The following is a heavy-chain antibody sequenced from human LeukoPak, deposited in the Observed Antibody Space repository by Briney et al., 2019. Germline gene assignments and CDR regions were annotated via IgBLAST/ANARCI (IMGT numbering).Heavy chain of an antibody. CDR3: AKSLGIVVVTANFDS. D-gene: IGHD2-21*02. CDR2: ISGSGGST. J-gene: IGHJ4*02. CDR1: GFTFSSYA. Sequence: PGGSLRLSCAASGFTFSSYAMSWVRQAPGKGLEWVSAISGSGGSTYYADSVKGRFTISRDNSKNTLYLQMSRLRAEDTAVYYCAKSLGIVVVTANFDSWGQGTLVSVSS. V-gene: IGHV3-23*01.